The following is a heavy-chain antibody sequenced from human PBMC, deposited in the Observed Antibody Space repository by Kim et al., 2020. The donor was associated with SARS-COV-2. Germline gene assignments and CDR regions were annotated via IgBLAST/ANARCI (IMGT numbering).Heavy chain of an antibody. CDR2: IKSKTDGGTT. CDR3: TTDFYDFWGVDAFDI. D-gene: IGHD3-3*01. V-gene: IGHV3-15*01. Sequence: GGSLRLSCAASGFTFSNAWMSWVRQAPGKGLEWVGRIKSKTDGGTTDYAAPVKGRFTISRDDSKNTLYLQMNSLKTEDTAVYYCTTDFYDFWGVDAFDIWGQGTMVTVSS. J-gene: IGHJ3*02. CDR1: GFTFSNAW.